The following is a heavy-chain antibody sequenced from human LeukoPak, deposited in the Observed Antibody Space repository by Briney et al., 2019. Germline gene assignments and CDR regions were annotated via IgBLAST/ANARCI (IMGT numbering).Heavy chain of an antibody. CDR2: IKQDGSEK. V-gene: IGHV3-7*01. CDR3: ARDEGAKIAFAI. Sequence: GGSLRLSCAASGFTFSSYWLTWVRQAPGKGLEWVANIKQDGSEKFYVDSVKGRFTISRDSAKSSLYLQMNSLRAEDTAVYYCARDEGAKIAFAIWGQGTMVTVSS. CDR1: GFTFSSYW. D-gene: IGHD1-26*01. J-gene: IGHJ3*02.